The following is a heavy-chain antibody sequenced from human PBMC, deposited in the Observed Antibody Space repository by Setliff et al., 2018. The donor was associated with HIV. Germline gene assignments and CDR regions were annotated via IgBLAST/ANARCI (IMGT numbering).Heavy chain of an antibody. CDR1: GYMFTSYA. V-gene: IGHV1-18*01. CDR3: ARDYYDSSGYYDDY. CDR2: ISGYNGNT. Sequence: GASVKVSCKASGYMFTSYAVVWVRQAPGQGFEWMGWISGYNGNTKYAEKVQGRVTMTMDTSTTTAYMELKSLRSDDTAVYYCARDYYDSSGYYDDYWGQGTLVTVSS. J-gene: IGHJ4*02. D-gene: IGHD3-22*01.